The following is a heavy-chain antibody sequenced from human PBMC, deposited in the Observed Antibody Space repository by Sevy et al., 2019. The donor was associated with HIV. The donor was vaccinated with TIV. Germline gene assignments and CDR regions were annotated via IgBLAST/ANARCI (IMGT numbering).Heavy chain of an antibody. V-gene: IGHV3-23*01. CDR1: GFTFSSYA. J-gene: IGHJ4*02. CDR2: ISGSGGST. CDR3: AKFFTRGVEAAIDY. Sequence: GGSLRLSCAASGFTFSSYAMSWVRQAPGKGLEWVSAISGSGGSTYYADSVKGRFTISRDNSKNTLYLQMNSLRAEDTAVYYCAKFFTRGVEAAIDYWRQGTLVTVSS. D-gene: IGHD6-13*01.